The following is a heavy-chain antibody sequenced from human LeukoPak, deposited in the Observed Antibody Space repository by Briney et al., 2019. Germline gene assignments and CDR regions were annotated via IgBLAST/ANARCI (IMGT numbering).Heavy chain of an antibody. D-gene: IGHD6-6*01. Sequence: ASVKVSCKASGYTFTGYYMHWVRQAPGQGLEWMGWINPNSGGTNYAQKFQGRVTMTRDTSISTAYMELSRLRSDDTAVYYCARAIAARSISYYYYMDVWGKGTTVTVSS. V-gene: IGHV1-2*02. CDR3: ARAIAARSISYYYYMDV. J-gene: IGHJ6*03. CDR2: INPNSGGT. CDR1: GYTFTGYY.